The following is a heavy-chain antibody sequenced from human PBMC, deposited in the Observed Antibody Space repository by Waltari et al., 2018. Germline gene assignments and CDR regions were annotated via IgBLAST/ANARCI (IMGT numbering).Heavy chain of an antibody. CDR3: ARDSEAYYFDY. J-gene: IGHJ4*02. Sequence: QVQLQESGPGLVKPSETLSLTCTVSGSSINSYFWSWIRPPPGKGLEWIGYVYHSGSTNYNPSLKSRVTILVDTSKNQFSLRLSSVTAADTAVYYCARDSEAYYFDYWGQGTLVTVSS. V-gene: IGHV4-59*01. CDR1: GSSINSYF. CDR2: VYHSGST.